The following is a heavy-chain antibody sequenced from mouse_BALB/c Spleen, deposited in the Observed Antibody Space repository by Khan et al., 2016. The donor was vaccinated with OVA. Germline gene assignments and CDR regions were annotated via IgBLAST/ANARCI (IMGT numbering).Heavy chain of an antibody. V-gene: IGHV9-4*02. J-gene: IGHJ4*01. CDR2: INTHSGVP. D-gene: IGHD2-14*01. Sequence: QIQLVQSGPELKKPGETVRISCKASGYTFTTAGIQWVQQMPGKGLKWIGWINTHSGVPKYAEDFKGRFAFSLETSASTAYLQITNLKNEDTATYCCAGGGAAYYRNDGGAMDYWGQGTSVTVSS. CDR1: GYTFTTAG. CDR3: AGGGAAYYRNDGGAMDY.